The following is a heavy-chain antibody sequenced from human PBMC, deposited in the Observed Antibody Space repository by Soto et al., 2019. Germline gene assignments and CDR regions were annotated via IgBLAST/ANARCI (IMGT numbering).Heavy chain of an antibody. CDR1: GGSISSYY. J-gene: IGHJ4*02. Sequence: PSETLSLTCTVSGGSISSYYWSWIRQPPGKGLEWIGYIYHSGSTYYNPSLKSRVTISVDRSKNQFSLKLSSVTAADTAVYYCARGQVVAAKHWGQGTLVTVSS. CDR3: ARGQVVAAKH. CDR2: IYHSGST. D-gene: IGHD2-15*01. V-gene: IGHV4-59*12.